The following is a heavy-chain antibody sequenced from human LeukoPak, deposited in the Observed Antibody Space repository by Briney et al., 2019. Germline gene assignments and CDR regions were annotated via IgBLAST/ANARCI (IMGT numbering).Heavy chain of an antibody. CDR1: GGSISSGGYY. D-gene: IGHD2-21*01. CDR3: ARVPSVIDAFDI. CDR2: IYYTGST. V-gene: IGHV4-31*03. J-gene: IGHJ3*02. Sequence: PSQTLSLTCTVSGGSISSGGYYWSWIRQHPGKGLEWIAYIYYTGSTYYNPSLKSRLTISVDRSKNQFSLRLSSMTAADTAVYYCARVPSVIDAFDIWGLGTMVTVSS.